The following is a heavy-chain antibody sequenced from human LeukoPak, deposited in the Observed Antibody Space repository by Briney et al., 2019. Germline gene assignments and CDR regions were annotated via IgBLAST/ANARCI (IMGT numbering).Heavy chain of an antibody. J-gene: IGHJ4*02. CDR3: ARDGLILRFLEWLLPLDY. D-gene: IGHD3-3*01. CDR2: ISAYNGNT. CDR1: GYTSTSYG. Sequence: GASVKVSCKASGYTSTSYGISWVRQAPGQGLEWMGWISAYNGNTNYAQKLQGRVTMTTDTSTSTAYMELRSLRSDDTAVYYCARDGLILRFLEWLLPLDYWGQGTLVTVSS. V-gene: IGHV1-18*01.